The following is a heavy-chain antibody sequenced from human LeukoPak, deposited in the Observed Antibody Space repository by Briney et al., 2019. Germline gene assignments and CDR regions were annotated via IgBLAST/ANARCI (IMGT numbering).Heavy chain of an antibody. Sequence: GASVKVSCKASGYTFTSYGISWVRQAPGQGLEWMGWISAYNGNTNYAQKLQGRVTMTTDTSTSTAYMELRSLRSDDTAVYYCARGPQNFGGKLEYYMDVWGKGTTVTVSS. J-gene: IGHJ6*03. D-gene: IGHD3-10*01. CDR1: GYTFTSYG. CDR3: ARGPQNFGGKLEYYMDV. V-gene: IGHV1-18*01. CDR2: ISAYNGNT.